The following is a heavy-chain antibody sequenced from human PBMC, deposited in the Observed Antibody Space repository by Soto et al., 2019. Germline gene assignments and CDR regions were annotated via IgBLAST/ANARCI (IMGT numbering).Heavy chain of an antibody. Sequence: QSGGSLRLSCAASGFTFSSYAMHWVRQAPGKGLEWVAVISYDGSNKYYADSVKGRFTISRDNSKNTLYLQMNSLRAEDTAVYYCARDSKHCSGGSCYPSLVFDYWGQGTLVTVSS. CDR3: ARDSKHCSGGSCYPSLVFDY. CDR2: ISYDGSNK. CDR1: GFTFSSYA. D-gene: IGHD2-15*01. V-gene: IGHV3-30-3*01. J-gene: IGHJ4*02.